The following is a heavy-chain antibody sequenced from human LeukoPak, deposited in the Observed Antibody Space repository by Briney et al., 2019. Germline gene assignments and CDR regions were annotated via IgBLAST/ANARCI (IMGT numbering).Heavy chain of an antibody. V-gene: IGHV4-39*07. D-gene: IGHD3-9*01. CDR1: GGSISSSSYY. CDR2: IYYSGST. CDR3: ARAGGGVLRYFDWLFAFDY. Sequence: SETLSLTCTVSGGSISSSSYYWGWIRQPPGKGLEWIGSIYYSGSTYYNPSLKSRVTISVDTSKNQFSLKLSSVTAADTAVYYCARAGGGVLRYFDWLFAFDYWGQGTLVTVSS. J-gene: IGHJ4*02.